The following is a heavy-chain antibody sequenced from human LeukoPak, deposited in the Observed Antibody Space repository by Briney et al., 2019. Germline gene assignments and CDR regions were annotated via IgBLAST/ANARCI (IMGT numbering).Heavy chain of an antibody. CDR2: INGDGSSR. CDR1: GFTFSSYW. CDR3: ARDQAVGSTRDS. J-gene: IGHJ4*02. Sequence: GGSLRLSCAASGFTFSSYWMHWVRQPLGKGLVWVSRINGDGSSRIYADSVKGRFTISRDNAENTVYLQMTSLRAEDTAVYYCARDQAVGSTRDSWGQGTLVTVSS. V-gene: IGHV3-74*01. D-gene: IGHD1-26*01.